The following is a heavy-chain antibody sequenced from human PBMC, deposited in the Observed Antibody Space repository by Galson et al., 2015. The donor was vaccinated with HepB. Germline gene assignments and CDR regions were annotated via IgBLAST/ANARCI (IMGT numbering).Heavy chain of an antibody. Sequence: SLRLSCAASGFTFSSYAMCWVRQAPGKGLEWVSAISASGGTTYYADSVKGRFTISRDNSKRNTLFLQMNSLRAEGTAIYYCAKEIGYNTDWYADYWGQGTLVTVSS. CDR2: ISASGGTT. D-gene: IGHD2-15*01. J-gene: IGHJ4*02. CDR1: GFTFSSYA. CDR3: AKEIGYNTDWYADY. V-gene: IGHV3-23*01.